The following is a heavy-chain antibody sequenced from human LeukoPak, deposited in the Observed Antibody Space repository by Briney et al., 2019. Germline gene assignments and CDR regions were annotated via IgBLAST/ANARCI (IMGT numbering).Heavy chain of an antibody. CDR3: AKDRDEYGNDC. D-gene: IGHD4-11*01. CDR1: GFSFSDSG. J-gene: IGHJ4*02. V-gene: IGHV3-30*02. Sequence: GGSLALSCAASGFSFSDSGMHWLRQAPAKGLEGVTLIRSDGSSIYYADSVKGRFTISRDNSRNTLYLQMNSLRVEDTAVYYCAKDRDEYGNDCWGQGILVTVST. CDR2: IRSDGSSI.